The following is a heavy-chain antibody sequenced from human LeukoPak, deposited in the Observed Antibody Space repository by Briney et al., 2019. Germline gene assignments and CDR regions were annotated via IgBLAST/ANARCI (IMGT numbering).Heavy chain of an antibody. D-gene: IGHD4-17*01. Sequence: SETPSLTCTVSGGSISSSSYYWGWIRQPPGKGLEWIGSIYYSGSTYYNPSLKSRVTISVDTSKNQFSLKVSSVTAADTAVYYCAKFATVTVPNWLDFWGQGILVTVSS. CDR1: GGSISSSSYY. CDR2: IYYSGST. J-gene: IGHJ5*01. CDR3: AKFATVTVPNWLDF. V-gene: IGHV4-39*07.